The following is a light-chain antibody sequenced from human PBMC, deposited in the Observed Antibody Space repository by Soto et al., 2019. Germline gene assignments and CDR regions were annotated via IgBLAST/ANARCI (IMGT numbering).Light chain of an antibody. CDR2: GAS. J-gene: IGKJ1*01. CDR1: QSVSSN. CDR3: QQYGSSPGT. V-gene: IGKV3-20*01. Sequence: EIVMTQSPATLTVSPGERATLSCRASQSVSSNLAWYQQKPGQAPRLLIYGASSRATGIPDRFSGSGSGTDFTLTISRLEPEDFAVYYCQQYGSSPGTFGQVTKVDIK.